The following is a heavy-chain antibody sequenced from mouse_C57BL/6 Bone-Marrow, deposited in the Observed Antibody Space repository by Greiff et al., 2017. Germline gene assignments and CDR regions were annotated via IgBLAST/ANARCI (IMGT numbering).Heavy chain of an antibody. J-gene: IGHJ2*01. V-gene: IGHV5-4*01. D-gene: IGHD2-2*01. CDR3: ARDLLGLRRGGLDY. CDR1: GFTFSSYA. Sequence: EVQVVESGGGLVKPGASLKLSCAASGFTFSSYAMPWVRQTPEKRLEWVATISGGGSYTYYPDNVKGRFTISRDNAKNNLYLQKSHLKSENTAMYYCARDLLGLRRGGLDYWGQGTTLTVSS. CDR2: ISGGGSYT.